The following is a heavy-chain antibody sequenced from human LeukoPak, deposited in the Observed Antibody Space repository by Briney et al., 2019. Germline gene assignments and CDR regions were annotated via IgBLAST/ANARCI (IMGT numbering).Heavy chain of an antibody. D-gene: IGHD2-15*01. CDR2: IYYSGST. V-gene: IGHV4-39*01. J-gene: IGHJ4*02. CDR1: GGSISSSSYY. CDR3: ARHAGVAATDNFDY. Sequence: SETLSLTCTVSGGSISSSSYYWGWIRQPPGKGLEWIGSIYYSGSTHYNPSLKSRVTISVDTSKNQFSLKLSSVTAADTAVYYCARHAGVAATDNFDYWGQGTLVTVSS.